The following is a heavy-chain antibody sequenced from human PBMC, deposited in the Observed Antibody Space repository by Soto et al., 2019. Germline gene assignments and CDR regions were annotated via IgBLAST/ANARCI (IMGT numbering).Heavy chain of an antibody. CDR2: IIPLFVTP. D-gene: IGHD6-13*01. Sequence: QVQLVQSGSEVKMPGSSVKVSCKTSGGTFSRHAINWVRQAPGQGLEWMGGIIPLFVTPNYAQKFKGRVTISADESTSTAYMELSSLTSEDAAVYYCARAAIHGSSWYFWFDPWGQGTLVTVSS. V-gene: IGHV1-69*01. J-gene: IGHJ5*02. CDR1: GGTFSRHA. CDR3: ARAAIHGSSWYFWFDP.